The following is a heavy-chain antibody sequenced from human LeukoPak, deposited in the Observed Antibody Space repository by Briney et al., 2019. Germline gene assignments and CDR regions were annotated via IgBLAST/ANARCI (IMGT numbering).Heavy chain of an antibody. CDR3: ARSTQRYCSGGTCFPYWFDP. J-gene: IGHJ5*02. V-gene: IGHV4-59*01. CDR2: ISDSGSP. Sequence: WETLSLTCTVSGGSINTYYWSWLRQPPGKGLEWIGYISDSGSPSYNSSLKSRVTISIDTSKKQFSLMLSSVTAADTAIYYCARSTQRYCSGGTCFPYWFDPWGRGALVTVSS. CDR1: GGSINTYY. D-gene: IGHD2-15*01.